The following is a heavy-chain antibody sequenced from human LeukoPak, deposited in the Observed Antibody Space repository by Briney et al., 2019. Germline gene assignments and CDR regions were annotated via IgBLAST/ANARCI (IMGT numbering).Heavy chain of an antibody. CDR3: WHSGYESGLDD. D-gene: IGHD5-12*01. Sequence: PSETLSLTCGVSGVSISSGSWWSWVRQPPGKGLEWIGEIYHSGSINYNPSLKSRVTISVDKSKNQFSLKLNSVTAADTAVYYCWHSGYESGLDDWGQRTLVTVSS. J-gene: IGHJ4*02. V-gene: IGHV4-4*02. CDR1: GVSISSGSW. CDR2: IYHSGSI.